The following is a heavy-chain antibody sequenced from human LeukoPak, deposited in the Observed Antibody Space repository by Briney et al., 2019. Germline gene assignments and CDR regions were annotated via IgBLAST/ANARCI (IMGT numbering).Heavy chain of an antibody. J-gene: IGHJ4*02. Sequence: GGSLRLSCAASGFTFSSYWMSWVRQAPGKGLEWVANIKQDGSEKYYVDSVKGRFTISRDNAKSSLYLEMNSLRGEDTAVYYCARDFAIVVGATDYWGQGTLVTVSS. CDR3: ARDFAIVVGATDY. D-gene: IGHD1-26*01. V-gene: IGHV3-7*01. CDR2: IKQDGSEK. CDR1: GFTFSSYW.